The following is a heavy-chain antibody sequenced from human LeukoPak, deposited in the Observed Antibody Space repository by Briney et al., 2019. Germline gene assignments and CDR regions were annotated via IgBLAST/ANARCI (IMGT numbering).Heavy chain of an antibody. J-gene: IGHJ5*02. CDR2: IYYSGST. Sequence: SETLSLTCTVSGGSISSSSYYWGWIRQPPGKGLEWIGSIYYSGSTYYNPSLKSRVTISVDTSKNQFSLKLSSVTAADTAVYYCAREQWLVPDNWFDPWGQGTLVTGSS. CDR1: GGSISSSSYY. V-gene: IGHV4-39*01. D-gene: IGHD6-19*01. CDR3: AREQWLVPDNWFDP.